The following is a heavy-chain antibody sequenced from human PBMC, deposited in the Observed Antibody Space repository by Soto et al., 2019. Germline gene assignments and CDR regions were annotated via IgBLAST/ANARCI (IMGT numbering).Heavy chain of an antibody. CDR1: GLTFSSYG. J-gene: IGHJ4*02. CDR3: AKDGYCSSTSCYFDY. Sequence: GGSLRLSCVASGLTFSSYGMHWVRQAPGKGLEWVAVISYDGSNKYYADSVKGRLTISRDNSKNTLYLQMNSLRAEDTAVYYCAKDGYCSSTSCYFDYWGRGTLVTVSS. D-gene: IGHD2-2*03. CDR2: ISYDGSNK. V-gene: IGHV3-30*18.